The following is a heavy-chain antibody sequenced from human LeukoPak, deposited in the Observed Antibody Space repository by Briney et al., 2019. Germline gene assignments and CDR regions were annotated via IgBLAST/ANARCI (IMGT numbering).Heavy chain of an antibody. CDR3: ARYDYSNYVGYYDH. CDR2: INWNGGST. D-gene: IGHD4-11*01. V-gene: IGHV3-20*04. CDR1: GFNVSGNY. J-gene: IGHJ4*02. Sequence: GGSLRLSCATSGFNVSGNYMSWVRQAPGKGLEWVSGINWNGGSTDYADSVKGRFTISRDNAKNSLYLQMNSLRAEDTALYYCARYDYSNYVGYYDHWGQGTLVTVSS.